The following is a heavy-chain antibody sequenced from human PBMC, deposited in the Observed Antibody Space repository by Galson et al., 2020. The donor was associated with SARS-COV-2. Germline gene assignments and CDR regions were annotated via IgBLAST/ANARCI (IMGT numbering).Heavy chain of an antibody. CDR1: GSSISSSSYY. CDR2: ISHSGGT. D-gene: IGHD4-17*01. J-gene: IGHJ3*01. V-gene: IGHV4-39*07. Sequence: SETLSLTCTVSGSSISSSSYYWNWIRQPPGKGLEWIGYISHSGGTYYNPSLKSRVTISVDRSKNQFSLKLSSVTAADTAVYYCARLRDGEYAPNACDFLGPGARVTVAS. CDR3: ARLRDGEYAPNACDF.